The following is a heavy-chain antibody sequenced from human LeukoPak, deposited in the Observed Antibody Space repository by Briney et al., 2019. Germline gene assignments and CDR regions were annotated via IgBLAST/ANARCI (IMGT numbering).Heavy chain of an antibody. CDR2: ISYDGSNK. Sequence: GGSLRLSCAASGFTFSNAWMSWVRQAPGKGLEWVAVISYDGSNKYYADSVKGRFTISRDNSKNTLYLQMNSLRAEDTAVYYCAKAGGYSSSWSLPDYWGQGTLVTVSS. CDR3: AKAGGYSSSWSLPDY. CDR1: GFTFSNAW. V-gene: IGHV3-30*18. D-gene: IGHD6-13*01. J-gene: IGHJ4*02.